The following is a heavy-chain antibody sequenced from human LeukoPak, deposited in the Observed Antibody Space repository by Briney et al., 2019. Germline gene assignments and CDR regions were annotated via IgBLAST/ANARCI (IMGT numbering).Heavy chain of an antibody. J-gene: IGHJ3*02. CDR2: ISSSGSTI. CDR1: GFTSSSYE. Sequence: PGGSLRLSCAASGFTSSSYEMNWVRQAPGKGLEWVSYISSSGSTIYYADSVKGRFTISRDNAKNSLYLQMNSLRAEDTAVYYCARGPDYGDEGAFDIWGQGTMVTVSS. D-gene: IGHD4-17*01. CDR3: ARGPDYGDEGAFDI. V-gene: IGHV3-48*03.